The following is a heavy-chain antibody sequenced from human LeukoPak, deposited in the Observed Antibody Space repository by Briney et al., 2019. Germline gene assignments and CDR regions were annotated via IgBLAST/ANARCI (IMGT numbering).Heavy chain of an antibody. CDR2: ISWNSGSI. Sequence: GGSLRLSCAASGFTFDDYAMHWVRQAPGKGLEWVSGISWNSGSIGYADSVKGRFTISRDNAKNSLYLQMNSLRAEDTALYYCAKDIREDAFDIWGQGTMVTVSS. D-gene: IGHD3-16*01. V-gene: IGHV3-9*01. CDR1: GFTFDDYA. J-gene: IGHJ3*02. CDR3: AKDIREDAFDI.